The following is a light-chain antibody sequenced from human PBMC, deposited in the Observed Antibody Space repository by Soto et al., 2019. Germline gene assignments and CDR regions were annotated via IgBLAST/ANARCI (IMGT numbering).Light chain of an antibody. Sequence: QSVLTQPASVSGSPGQSIPISCTGTSSDVGGYDYVSWFQQYPGKAPSLMLYDVYRRPSGVSYRFSGSKSGNTASLTISGLQAEDEADYYCSSYTTTSTVVFGGGTKLTVL. V-gene: IGLV2-14*01. CDR3: SSYTTTSTVV. CDR2: DVY. CDR1: SSDVGGYDY. J-gene: IGLJ2*01.